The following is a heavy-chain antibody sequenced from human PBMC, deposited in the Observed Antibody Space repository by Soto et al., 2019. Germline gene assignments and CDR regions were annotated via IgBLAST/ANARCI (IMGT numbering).Heavy chain of an antibody. Sequence: QVQLVQSGAEVKKPVSSVKVSCKASGGTFSNSAISWVRQAPGQGLEWMGGIIPIFGTANYAQKFQGRVTITSDKSTSTAYMELSNLRSEDTAVYYCASTVGEVIIKNRHSSDDMGVW. V-gene: IGHV1-69*06. CDR2: IIPIFGTA. CDR3: ASTVGEVIIKNRHSSDDMGV. CDR1: GGTFSNSA. J-gene: IGHJ6*01. D-gene: IGHD3-10*01.